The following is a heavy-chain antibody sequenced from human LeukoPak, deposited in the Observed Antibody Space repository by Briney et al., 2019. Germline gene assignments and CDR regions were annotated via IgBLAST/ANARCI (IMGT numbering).Heavy chain of an antibody. CDR3: ARVQLWLNYYYYGMDV. V-gene: IGHV3-30*03. Sequence: PGGSLRLSCAASGFTFSSYGMHWVRQAPGKGLEWVAVISYDGSNKYYADSVKGRFTISRDNSKNTLYLQMNSLRAEDTAVYYCARVQLWLNYYYYGMDVWGQGTTVTVSS. D-gene: IGHD5-18*01. CDR1: GFTFSSYG. CDR2: ISYDGSNK. J-gene: IGHJ6*02.